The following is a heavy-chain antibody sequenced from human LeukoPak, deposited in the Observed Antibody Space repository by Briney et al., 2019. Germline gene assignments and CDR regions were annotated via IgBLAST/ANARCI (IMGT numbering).Heavy chain of an antibody. CDR2: INHSGST. Sequence: SETLSLTCAVYGGSFSGYYWSWIRQPPGKGLEWIGEINHSGSTNYNPSLKSRVTISVDTSKNQFSLKLSSVTAADTAVYYCARNVKIAARPTAVGYYYYMDVWGKGTTVTVSS. CDR3: ARNVKIAARPTAVGYYYYMDV. CDR1: GGSFSGYY. J-gene: IGHJ6*03. D-gene: IGHD6-6*01. V-gene: IGHV4-34*01.